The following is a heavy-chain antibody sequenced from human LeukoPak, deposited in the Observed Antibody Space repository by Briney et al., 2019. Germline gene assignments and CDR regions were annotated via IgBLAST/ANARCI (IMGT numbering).Heavy chain of an antibody. D-gene: IGHD5-18*01. J-gene: IGHJ6*04. CDR2: IYYSGST. CDR1: GGSFSGYY. CDR3: ARDGGYSYGPGGYYYYGMDV. Sequence: SETLSLTCAVYGGSFSGYYWSWIRQPPGKGLEWIGYIYYSGSTNYNPSLKSRVTISVDTSKNQFSLKLSSVTAVDTAVYYCARDGGYSYGPGGYYYYGMDVWGKGTTVTVSS. V-gene: IGHV4-59*01.